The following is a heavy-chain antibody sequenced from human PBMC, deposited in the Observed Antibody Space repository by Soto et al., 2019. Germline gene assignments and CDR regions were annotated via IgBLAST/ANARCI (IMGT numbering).Heavy chain of an antibody. V-gene: IGHV3-23*01. Sequence: EVQLLESGGGLVQPGGSLRLSCAASGFTFSNYAMNWVRQAPGKGLEWVSAISGSGGSTYYANSVKGRFTISRDNSKNTLYLQMNSLRAEDTAVYYCAKQVWGIQLWTPPDYWGQGALVTVSS. CDR3: AKQVWGIQLWTPPDY. CDR1: GFTFSNYA. J-gene: IGHJ4*02. D-gene: IGHD5-18*01. CDR2: ISGSGGST.